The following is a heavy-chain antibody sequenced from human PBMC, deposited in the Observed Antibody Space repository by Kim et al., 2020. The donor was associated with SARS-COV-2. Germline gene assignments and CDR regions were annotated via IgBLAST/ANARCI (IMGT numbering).Heavy chain of an antibody. D-gene: IGHD1-26*01. CDR2: IYYSGST. J-gene: IGHJ3*02. V-gene: IGHV4-59*13. CDR1: GGSISSYY. CDR3: ARPSGSRPYAFDI. Sequence: SETLSLTCTVSGGSISSYYWSWIRQPPGKGLEWIGYIYYSGSTNYNPSLKSRVTISVDTSKNQFSLKLSSVTAADTAVYYCARPSGSRPYAFDIWGQGTMVTVSS.